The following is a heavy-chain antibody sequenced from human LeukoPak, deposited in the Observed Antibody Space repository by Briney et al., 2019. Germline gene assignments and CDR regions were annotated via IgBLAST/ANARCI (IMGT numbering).Heavy chain of an antibody. D-gene: IGHD1-26*01. J-gene: IGHJ4*02. Sequence: PGGSLRLSCSASGFTFDDYAMHWVRQAPGKGLEWGSGISWNSGSIGYADSVKGRFTISRDNAKNSLYLQMNSLRAEDTAVYYCARDRSGSYIGDHFDYWGQGTLVTVSS. V-gene: IGHV3-9*01. CDR1: GFTFDDYA. CDR3: ARDRSGSYIGDHFDY. CDR2: ISWNSGSI.